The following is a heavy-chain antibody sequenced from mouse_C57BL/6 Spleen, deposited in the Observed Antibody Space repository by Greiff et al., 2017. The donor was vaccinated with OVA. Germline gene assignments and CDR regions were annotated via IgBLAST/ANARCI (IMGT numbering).Heavy chain of an antibody. J-gene: IGHJ1*03. D-gene: IGHD4-1*01. Sequence: VQLQQPGAELVMPGASVKLSCKASGYTFTSYWMHWVKQRPGQGLEWIGEIDPSDSYTNYNEKFKGKSTLTVDTSSSTDYMQLSSLTSEDSAVYYCARDLGRGYFDVWGTGTTVTVSS. CDR2: IDPSDSYT. CDR1: GYTFTSYW. CDR3: ARDLGRGYFDV. V-gene: IGHV1-69*01.